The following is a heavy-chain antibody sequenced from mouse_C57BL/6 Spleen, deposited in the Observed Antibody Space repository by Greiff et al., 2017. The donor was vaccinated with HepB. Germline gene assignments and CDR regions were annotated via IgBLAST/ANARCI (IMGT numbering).Heavy chain of an antibody. CDR2: IWTGGGT. V-gene: IGHV2-9-1*01. Sequence: VKLMESGPGLVAPSQSLSITCTVSGFSLTSYAISWVRQPPGKGLEWLGVIWTGGGTNYNSALKSRLSISKDNSKSQVFLKMNSLQTDDTARYYCARNRYGSSYDFDYWGQGTTLTVSS. J-gene: IGHJ2*01. CDR1: GFSLTSYA. CDR3: ARNRYGSSYDFDY. D-gene: IGHD1-1*01.